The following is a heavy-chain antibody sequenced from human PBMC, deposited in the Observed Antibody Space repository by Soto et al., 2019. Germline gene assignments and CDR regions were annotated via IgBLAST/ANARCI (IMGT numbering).Heavy chain of an antibody. V-gene: IGHV3-30*18. CDR3: AKDWNYRNYYYGMDV. CDR2: ISYDGSNK. CDR1: GFTFSSYG. D-gene: IGHD1-7*01. J-gene: IGHJ6*01. Sequence: QVQLVESGGGVVQPGRSLRLSCAASGFTFSSYGMHWVRQAPGKGLEWVAVISYDGSNKYYADSVKGRFTISRDNSKNTLYLQMNSLRAEDTAVYYCAKDWNYRNYYYGMDVW.